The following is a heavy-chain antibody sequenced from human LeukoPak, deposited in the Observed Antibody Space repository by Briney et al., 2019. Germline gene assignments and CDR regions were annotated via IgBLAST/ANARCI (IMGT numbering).Heavy chain of an antibody. D-gene: IGHD6-13*01. CDR1: GYTFTSYG. CDR2: ISAYNGNT. J-gene: IGHJ3*02. V-gene: IGHV1-18*01. Sequence: GASVKVSCKASGYTFTSYGISWVRQAPGQGLEWMGWISAYNGNTNYAQKLQGRVTMTTDTSTSTAYMELRSLRSDDTAVYYCARQGSSWQVPPKNHAFDIWGQGTMVTVSS. CDR3: ARQGSSWQVPPKNHAFDI.